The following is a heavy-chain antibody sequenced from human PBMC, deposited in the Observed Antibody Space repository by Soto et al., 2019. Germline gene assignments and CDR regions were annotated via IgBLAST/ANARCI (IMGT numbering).Heavy chain of an antibody. CDR3: AHVYGGYDNFDY. V-gene: IGHV2-5*02. Sequence: QITLKESGPTLVKPTQTLTLTCTFSGFSLSTSGVGVGWIRQPPGKALAWLALIYWDDDKRYSPSLKSRLTITNDTSKNQVVLTMTNMDPVDTATYYCAHVYGGYDNFDYWGQGTLVTVSS. J-gene: IGHJ4*02. D-gene: IGHD5-12*01. CDR1: GFSLSTSGVG. CDR2: IYWDDDK.